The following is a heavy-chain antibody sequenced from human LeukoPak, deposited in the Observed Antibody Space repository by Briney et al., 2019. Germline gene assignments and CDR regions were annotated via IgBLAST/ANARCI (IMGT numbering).Heavy chain of an antibody. Sequence: GASVKVSCKASGYTFTSYGISSVRQAPGQGLEWMGWISAYNGNTNYAQKLQGRVTMTTDTSTSTAYMELRSLRSDDTAVYYCARSVRRFGTVIDAFDIWGQGTMVTVSS. CDR2: ISAYNGNT. J-gene: IGHJ3*02. CDR1: GYTFTSYG. V-gene: IGHV1-18*01. D-gene: IGHD3-10*01. CDR3: ARSVRRFGTVIDAFDI.